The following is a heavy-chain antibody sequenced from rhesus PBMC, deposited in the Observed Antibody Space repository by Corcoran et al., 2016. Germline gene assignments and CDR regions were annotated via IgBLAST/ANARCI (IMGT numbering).Heavy chain of an antibody. CDR1: GYTFTDYY. J-gene: IGHJ2*01. Sequence: QVQLVQSGAEVKKPGSSVKVSCKASGYTFTDYYMHWVRQAPRQGLEWMGWINPYNGNTKYAQKFQGRFTMTRDTSTSTAYMELSSLRSEDTAVYYCASSDWGDYADWYFDLWGPGTPITISS. D-gene: IGHD3-34*01. V-gene: IGHV1S2*01. CDR2: INPYNGNT. CDR3: ASSDWGDYADWYFDL.